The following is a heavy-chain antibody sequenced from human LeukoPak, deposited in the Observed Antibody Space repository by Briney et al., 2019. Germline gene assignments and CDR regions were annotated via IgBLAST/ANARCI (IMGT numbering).Heavy chain of an antibody. V-gene: IGHV3-64*02. CDR1: GFTFNRFY. Sequence: AGGSLRLSCSASGFTFNRFYLHWVRQAPGKGLEYVSAISSNGGSTYYADSVKGRFTISRDNSKNTLYLQMGSLRAEDMAVYYCARTRSGSYYGPFDYWGQGTLVTVSS. CDR2: ISSNGGST. J-gene: IGHJ4*02. CDR3: ARTRSGSYYGPFDY. D-gene: IGHD1-26*01.